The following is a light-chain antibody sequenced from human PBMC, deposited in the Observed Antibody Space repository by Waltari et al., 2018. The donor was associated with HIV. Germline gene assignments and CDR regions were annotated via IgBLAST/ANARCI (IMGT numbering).Light chain of an antibody. V-gene: IGLV1-51*01. CDR1: TSNIGNNY. CDR2: DNY. CDR3: ATWDSSLSAVV. Sequence: QSLLTQPPSVSAATGQKIIISCSGSTSNIGNNYVSWYQHLPGTAPKVLIYDNYKRPSGIPDRISGPKSGTSATLAITGLQTGDEADYYCATWDSSLSAVVFGGGTKVTVL. J-gene: IGLJ2*01.